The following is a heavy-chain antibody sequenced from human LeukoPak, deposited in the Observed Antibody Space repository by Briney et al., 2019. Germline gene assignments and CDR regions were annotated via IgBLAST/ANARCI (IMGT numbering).Heavy chain of an antibody. D-gene: IGHD5-18*01. Sequence: KPSETLSLTCAVYGGSFSGYYWNWIRQPPGKGLEWIGEINHSGSTNYNPSLKSRVTISVDTSKNQFSLKLSSVTAADTAVYYCARTAEGGYSYGYFYYYYMDVWGKGTTVTISS. V-gene: IGHV4-34*01. J-gene: IGHJ6*03. CDR1: GGSFSGYY. CDR3: ARTAEGGYSYGYFYYYYMDV. CDR2: INHSGST.